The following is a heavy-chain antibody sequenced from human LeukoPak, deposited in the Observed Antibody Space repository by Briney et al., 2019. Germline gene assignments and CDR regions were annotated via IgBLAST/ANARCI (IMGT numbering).Heavy chain of an antibody. CDR1: GYSISSGYY. CDR2: IYHSGST. D-gene: IGHD5-12*01. Sequence: SETLSLTCAVSGYSISSGYYWGWIRQPPGRGLEWIGSIYHSGSTYYNPSLKSRVTISVDASKNQFSLKLSSVTAADTAVYYCARGGGYDEYYYYYYMDVWGKGTTVTVSS. J-gene: IGHJ6*03. V-gene: IGHV4-38-2*01. CDR3: ARGGGYDEYYYYYYMDV.